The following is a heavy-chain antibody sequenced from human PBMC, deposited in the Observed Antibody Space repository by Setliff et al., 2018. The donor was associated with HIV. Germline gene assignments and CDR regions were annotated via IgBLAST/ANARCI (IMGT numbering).Heavy chain of an antibody. CDR1: GYTFTSYA. D-gene: IGHD6-13*01. J-gene: IGHJ5*02. CDR2: INTNTGNP. V-gene: IGHV7-4-1*02. Sequence: ASVKVSCKASGYTFTSYAMNWVRQAPGQGLEWMGWINTNTGNPTYAQGFTGRFVFSLDTSASTAYLQISSLKAEDTAVYYCAREGIAAVYGVWFDPWGQGTLVTVSS. CDR3: AREGIAAVYGVWFDP.